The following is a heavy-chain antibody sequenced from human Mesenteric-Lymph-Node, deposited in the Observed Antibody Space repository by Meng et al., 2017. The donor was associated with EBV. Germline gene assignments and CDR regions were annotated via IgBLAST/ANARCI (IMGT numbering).Heavy chain of an antibody. CDR1: GAAVISGSNY. V-gene: IGHV4-61*01. CDR2: VYYSGTT. D-gene: IGHD3-16*01. J-gene: IGHJ4*02. CDR3: ARATTWGGGEDY. Sequence: HLEESGPGLVKPSETLALTWTVSGAAVISGSNYWSWIRQPPGKELEWIGYVYYSGTTDYNPSLKGRVAISVDTSKNQVSLKMYSVTAADTATYYYARATTWGGGEDYWGQGTLVTVSS.